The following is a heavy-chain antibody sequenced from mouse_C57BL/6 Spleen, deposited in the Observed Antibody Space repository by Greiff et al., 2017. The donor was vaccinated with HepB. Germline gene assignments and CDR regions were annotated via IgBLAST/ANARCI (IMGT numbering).Heavy chain of an antibody. CDR2: IHPNSGST. Sequence: VQLQQSGAELVKPGASVKLSCKASGYTFTSYWMHWVKQRPGQGLEWIGMIHPNSGSTNYNEKFKSKATLTVDKSSSTAYMQLSSLTSEDSAVYYCVRGGTVRPPLFDYWGQGTTLTVSS. D-gene: IGHD1-1*01. V-gene: IGHV1-64*01. J-gene: IGHJ2*01. CDR1: GYTFTSYW. CDR3: VRGGTVRPPLFDY.